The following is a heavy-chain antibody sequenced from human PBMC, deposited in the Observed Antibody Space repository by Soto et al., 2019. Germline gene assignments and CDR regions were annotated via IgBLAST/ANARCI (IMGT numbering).Heavy chain of an antibody. V-gene: IGHV4-59*01. CDR2: IYYSGST. D-gene: IGHD6-13*01. Sequence: ETLSLTCTVSGGSISSYYWSWIRQPPGKGLEWIGYIYYSGSTNYNPSLKSRVTISVDTSKNQFSLKLSSVTAADTAVYYCAREGPATIAADLSWFDPWGQGTLVTVSS. J-gene: IGHJ5*02. CDR1: GGSISSYY. CDR3: AREGPATIAADLSWFDP.